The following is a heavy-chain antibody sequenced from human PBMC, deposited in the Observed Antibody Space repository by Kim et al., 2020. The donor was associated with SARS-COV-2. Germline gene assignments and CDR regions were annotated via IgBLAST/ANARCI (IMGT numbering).Heavy chain of an antibody. Sequence: SETLSLTCTVSGGSISSGGYYWSWIRQHPGKGLEWIGYIYYSGSTYYNPSLKSRVTISVDTSKNQFSLKLSSVTAADTAVYYCAKANPDLWSGYSKTYNWFDPWGQGTLVTVSS. D-gene: IGHD3-3*01. J-gene: IGHJ5*02. V-gene: IGHV4-31*03. CDR1: GGSISSGGYY. CDR2: IYYSGST. CDR3: AKANPDLWSGYSKTYNWFDP.